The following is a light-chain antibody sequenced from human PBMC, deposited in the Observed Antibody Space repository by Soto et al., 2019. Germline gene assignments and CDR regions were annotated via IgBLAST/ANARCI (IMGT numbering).Light chain of an antibody. Sequence: EIVMTQSPATLSVSPGERATLSCRASQSVSSNLAWYQQKPGQAPRLLINAASTRATGIPARFSGSGSGTEFTLTISSLQSEDFAVYYCQQYNNWPVFGQGTKVDI. J-gene: IGKJ1*01. CDR3: QQYNNWPV. CDR1: QSVSSN. V-gene: IGKV3-15*01. CDR2: AAS.